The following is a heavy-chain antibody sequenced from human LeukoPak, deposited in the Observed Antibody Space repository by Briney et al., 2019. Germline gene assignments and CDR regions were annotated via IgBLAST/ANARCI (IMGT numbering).Heavy chain of an antibody. Sequence: TGGSLRLSCAASGFTFSDHYVSWIRQAPGEGLEWVSYISNCGSTIYYADSVKGRFTISRDNAKNSLYLQMNSLRAQDTAVYYCAELGITMIGCVWGKGTTVTISS. J-gene: IGHJ6*04. CDR2: ISNCGSTI. D-gene: IGHD3-10*02. CDR1: GFTFSDHY. CDR3: AELGITMIGCV. V-gene: IGHV3-11*04.